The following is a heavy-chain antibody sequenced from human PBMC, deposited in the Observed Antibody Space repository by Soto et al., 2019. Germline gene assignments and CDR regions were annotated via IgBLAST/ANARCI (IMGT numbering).Heavy chain of an antibody. J-gene: IGHJ6*02. V-gene: IGHV1-69*06. Sequence: SVKVSCKASGGTFISYAFSWVRQAPGQGLEWMGGIIPIFGTPNYAQRFQGRVTITADKSTSTAYMDLSSLRSEDAAVYYCARSRIKFWGVIANYGMDVWGQGTTVTVSS. D-gene: IGHD3-16*02. CDR1: GGTFISYA. CDR2: IIPIFGTP. CDR3: ARSRIKFWGVIANYGMDV.